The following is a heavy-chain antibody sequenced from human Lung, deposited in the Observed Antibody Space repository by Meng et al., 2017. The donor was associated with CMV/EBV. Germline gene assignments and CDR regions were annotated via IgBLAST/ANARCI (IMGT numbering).Heavy chain of an antibody. CDR1: GFTFSSYA. D-gene: IGHD3-22*01. CDR3: ARDRYYYDSNFDH. V-gene: IGHV3-30-3*01. J-gene: IGHJ4*02. Sequence: SCAASGFTFSSYALHWVRQAPGKGLEWVAVISYDGSIKHYADSVKGRFSISRDNPKNTLYLQMNSLRADDTAVYYCARDRYYYDSNFDHWGQG. CDR2: ISYDGSIK.